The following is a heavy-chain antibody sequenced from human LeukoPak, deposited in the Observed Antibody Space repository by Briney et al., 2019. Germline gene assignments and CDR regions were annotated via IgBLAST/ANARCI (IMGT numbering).Heavy chain of an antibody. CDR3: AGRRVLDASFDY. Sequence: GGSLRLSCAASGFAVSNNYMSWVRQAPGKGLEWVSVIYSGDNTYYVESVKGRFTISRDNPKNTLFLQMNRLRAEDTAVYYCAGRRVLDASFDYWGQGTLVTVSS. J-gene: IGHJ4*02. CDR2: IYSGDNT. CDR1: GFAVSNNY. V-gene: IGHV3-66*02. D-gene: IGHD3-16*01.